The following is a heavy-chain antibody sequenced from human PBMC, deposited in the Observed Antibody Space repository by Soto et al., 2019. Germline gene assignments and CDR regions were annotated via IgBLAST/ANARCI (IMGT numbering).Heavy chain of an antibody. Sequence: SETLSLTCTVSGGSISSSSYYWGWIRQPPGKGLEWIGSIFYSGSTYYNPSLKSRVTISVDSSKNQFSLNLTSVSAADTAVYYCARLGGFYQSLDSWGQGTLVTVSS. J-gene: IGHJ5*01. CDR2: IFYSGST. D-gene: IGHD3-22*01. CDR3: ARLGGFYQSLDS. CDR1: GGSISSSSYY. V-gene: IGHV4-39*01.